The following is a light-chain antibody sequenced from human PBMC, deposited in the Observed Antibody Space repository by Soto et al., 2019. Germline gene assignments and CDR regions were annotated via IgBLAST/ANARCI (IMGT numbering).Light chain of an antibody. CDR3: QQYDSSPIT. Sequence: EIVLTQSPGTLSLSPGDRATLSCRASQSVSSSYLAWLQQKPGQAPRLLIYGASSRATGIPDRFSGSGSGTDFTLTISRLEPEDFVVYYCQQYDSSPITFGQGTRLEI. CDR2: GAS. J-gene: IGKJ5*01. V-gene: IGKV3-20*01. CDR1: QSVSSSY.